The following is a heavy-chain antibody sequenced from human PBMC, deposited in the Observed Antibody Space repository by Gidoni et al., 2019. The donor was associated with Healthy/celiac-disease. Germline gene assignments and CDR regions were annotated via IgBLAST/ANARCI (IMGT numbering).Heavy chain of an antibody. D-gene: IGHD2-2*02. V-gene: IGHV4-39*01. CDR2: IYYSGST. Sequence: PGLVKPSESLSLTCTVPGGSISSSSYYWGWIRQLPGKGLEWIGSIYYSGSTYYNPSLKSRVTISVDTSKNQFSLKLSSVTAADTAVYYCARSRGIVVVPAAIRYWFDPWGQGTLVTVSS. J-gene: IGHJ5*02. CDR3: ARSRGIVVVPAAIRYWFDP. CDR1: GGSISSSSYY.